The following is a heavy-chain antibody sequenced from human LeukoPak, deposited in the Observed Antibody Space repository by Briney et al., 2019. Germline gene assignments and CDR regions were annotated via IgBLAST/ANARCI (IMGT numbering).Heavy chain of an antibody. D-gene: IGHD3-22*01. V-gene: IGHV3-21*01. J-gene: IGHJ3*02. CDR2: ISSTSSNL. CDR1: DLPFNTYS. CDR3: ARLISGALTMIASGGAFDI. Sequence: GGSLRLSCAASDLPFNTYSMSWVRQAPGKAPEWVSSISSTSSNLHYADSVRGRFVISRDNAKNSLYLQMYSLRAEDTALYYCARLISGALTMIASGGAFDIWGQGTMVTVS.